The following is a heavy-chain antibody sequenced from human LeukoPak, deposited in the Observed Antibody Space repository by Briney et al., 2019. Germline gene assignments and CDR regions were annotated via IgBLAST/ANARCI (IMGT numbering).Heavy chain of an antibody. CDR2: IYDSGST. CDR3: ARDRSDSTTRYLDY. Sequence: PSETLSLTCTVSGGSINRGGSYWPWLRQHPGKGLEWIGSIYDSGSTYYNPSLESRVNISVDTSKNQFSLKLNSVTAADTAVYYCARDRSDSTTRYLDYWGQGTLVTVSS. CDR1: GGSINRGGSY. D-gene: IGHD3-10*01. V-gene: IGHV4-31*03. J-gene: IGHJ4*02.